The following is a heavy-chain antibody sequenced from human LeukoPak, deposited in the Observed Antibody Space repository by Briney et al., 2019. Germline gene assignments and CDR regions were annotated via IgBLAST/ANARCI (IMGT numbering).Heavy chain of an antibody. V-gene: IGHV3-7*01. CDR2: IKPDGSEI. CDR3: MRGSYGDYEY. Sequence: PGGSLRLSCAASGFIFSSYWMTWVRQAPGKGLEWVANIKPDGSEIYSVDSVKGRFTISRDNAQNSLYLQMNSLRAEDTAVYYCMRGSYGDYEYWGQGTLVTVSS. CDR1: GFIFSSYW. J-gene: IGHJ4*02. D-gene: IGHD4-17*01.